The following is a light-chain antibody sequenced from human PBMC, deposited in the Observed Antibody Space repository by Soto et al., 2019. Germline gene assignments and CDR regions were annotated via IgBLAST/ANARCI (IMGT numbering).Light chain of an antibody. CDR1: QTVISSTY. CDR3: HQYGSSPLT. V-gene: IGKV3-20*01. CDR2: GAS. Sequence: EIVLTQSPGTLSLSPGERATLSCRASQTVISSTYLALYQQKPGQAPRLLIYGASSRATGIPDRFSGSGSGTDFTLTISRLEPEDFAVYYCHQYGSSPLTFGQGTKVDIK. J-gene: IGKJ1*01.